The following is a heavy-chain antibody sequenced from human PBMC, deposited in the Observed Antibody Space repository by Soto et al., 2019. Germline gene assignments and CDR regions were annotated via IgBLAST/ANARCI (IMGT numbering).Heavy chain of an antibody. CDR2: IRSTVYGAKT. V-gene: IGHV3-49*04. J-gene: IGHJ6*02. D-gene: IGHD3-3*01. CDR3: TRVREWPIRIRFRYYGLDV. Sequence: GGSLRLSCTASGFTFGAYTLAWVRQAPGKGLEWVGSIRSTVYGAKTYYDASVRDKFIISRDDSKSVAYLQMNSLRTEDTAVYFCTRVREWPIRIRFRYYGLDVWGQGTTVTVSS. CDR1: GFTFGAYT.